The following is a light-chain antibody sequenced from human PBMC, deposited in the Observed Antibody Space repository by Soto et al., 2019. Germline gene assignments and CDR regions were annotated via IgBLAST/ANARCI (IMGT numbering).Light chain of an antibody. J-gene: IGLJ2*01. Sequence: QSVPTQPASVSGSPGQSITISCTGSSSEVGGYNYVSWYQHHPGKAPRLMIYDAFNRPSGVSLRFSGSKSGNTASLTISGLQPEDEAEYYCSSYSRTTTLVLFGGGTKLTVL. CDR1: SSEVGGYNY. CDR3: SSYSRTTTLVL. V-gene: IGLV2-14*03. CDR2: DAF.